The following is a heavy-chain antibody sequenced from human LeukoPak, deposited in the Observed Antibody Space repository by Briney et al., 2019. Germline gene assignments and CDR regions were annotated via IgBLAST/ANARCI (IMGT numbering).Heavy chain of an antibody. CDR1: GYTFTGYY. CDR2: ISAYNGNT. J-gene: IGHJ2*01. Sequence: ASVKVSCKASGYTFTGYYMHWVRQAPGQGLEWMGWISAYNGNTNYAQKLQGRVTMTTDTSTSTAYMELRSLRSDDTAVYYCARIYDFWSGYPYWYFDLWGRGTLVTVSS. D-gene: IGHD3-3*01. V-gene: IGHV1-18*04. CDR3: ARIYDFWSGYPYWYFDL.